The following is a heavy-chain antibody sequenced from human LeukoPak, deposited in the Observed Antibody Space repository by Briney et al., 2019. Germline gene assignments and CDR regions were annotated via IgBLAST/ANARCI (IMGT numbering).Heavy chain of an antibody. J-gene: IGHJ4*02. CDR2: ISTSGTTI. Sequence: GGSLRLSCVASGLTLRSFSMNWVRQAPGKGLEWLSFISTSGTTIYYADSVKGRFTISRDNANNSLYLQMNSLRAEDTAVYYCARDFSASRNFDYWGQGSLVTVSS. CDR1: GLTLRSFS. D-gene: IGHD3-3*02. V-gene: IGHV3-48*01. CDR3: ARDFSASRNFDY.